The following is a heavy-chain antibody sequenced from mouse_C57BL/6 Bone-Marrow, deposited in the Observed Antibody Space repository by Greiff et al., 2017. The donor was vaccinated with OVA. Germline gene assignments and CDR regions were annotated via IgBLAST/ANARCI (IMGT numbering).Heavy chain of an antibody. D-gene: IGHD1-1*01. CDR2: IYPRSGNT. CDR3: ADRDYSGSSSFSY. Sequence: VQLQQSGAELARPGASVKLSCKASGYTFTSYGISWVKQRTGQGLEWIGEIYPRSGNTYYNEKFKGKATLTADKSSSTAYMELRSLTSEVSAVYFCADRDYSGSSSFSYWGQGTLVTVSA. J-gene: IGHJ3*01. CDR1: GYTFTSYG. V-gene: IGHV1-81*01.